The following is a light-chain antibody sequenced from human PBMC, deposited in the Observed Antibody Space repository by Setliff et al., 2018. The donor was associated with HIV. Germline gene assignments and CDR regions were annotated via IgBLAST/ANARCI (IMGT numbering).Light chain of an antibody. CDR1: SSAVGGYKY. Sequence: QSVLTQPASVSGSPGQSITVSCTGTSSAVGGYKYVSWYQQHTGKAPKLMIFAVSNRPSGFAHRFSGSKSGNTASLTIAGLQADDEADYFCTSYTKPNTTTRVFGTGTNVTVL. CDR2: AVS. V-gene: IGLV2-14*01. CDR3: TSYTKPNTTTRV. J-gene: IGLJ1*01.